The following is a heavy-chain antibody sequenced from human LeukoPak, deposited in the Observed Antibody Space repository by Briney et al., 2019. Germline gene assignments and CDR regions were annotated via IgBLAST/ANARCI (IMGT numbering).Heavy chain of an antibody. CDR3: TTAYSSSWYDYYYHGMDV. V-gene: IGHV3-15*07. CDR2: IKSKTDGGTT. J-gene: IGHJ6*02. Sequence: PGGSLRLSCAASGFTFSNAWMNWVRQAPGKGLEWVGRIKSKTDGGTTDYAAPVKGRFTISRDDSKNTLYLQMNSLKTEDTAVYYCTTAYSSSWYDYYYHGMDVWGQGTTVTVSS. CDR1: GFTFSNAW. D-gene: IGHD6-13*01.